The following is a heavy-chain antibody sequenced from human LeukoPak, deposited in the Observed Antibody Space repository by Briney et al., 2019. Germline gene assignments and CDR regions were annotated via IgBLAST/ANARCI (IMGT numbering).Heavy chain of an antibody. D-gene: IGHD2-2*02. Sequence: SETVSLICAVYGGPFRGYYWRWIRQPPGKGLEWIGEINHSGSTNYNPSLKSRVTISVDKSKNQFSLKLSSVTAADTAVYYCARGCPKGYCSSTSCYTVRWFDPWGQGTLVTVSS. V-gene: IGHV4-34*01. J-gene: IGHJ5*02. CDR3: ARGCPKGYCSSTSCYTVRWFDP. CDR1: GGPFRGYY. CDR2: INHSGST.